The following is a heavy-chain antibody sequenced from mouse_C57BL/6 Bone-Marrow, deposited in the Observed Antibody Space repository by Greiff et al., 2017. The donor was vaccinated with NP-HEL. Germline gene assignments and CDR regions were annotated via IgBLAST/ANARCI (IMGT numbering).Heavy chain of an antibody. CDR3: ARLMARVYFDY. Sequence: EVQLQQSGPELVKPGASVKISCKASGYTFTDYYMNWVKQSHGKSLEWIGDINPNNGGTSYNQKFKGKATLTVDKSSSTAYMELRSLTSEDSAVYYCARLMARVYFDYWGQGTTLTVSS. CDR1: GYTFTDYY. D-gene: IGHD2-3*01. CDR2: INPNNGGT. J-gene: IGHJ2*01. V-gene: IGHV1-26*01.